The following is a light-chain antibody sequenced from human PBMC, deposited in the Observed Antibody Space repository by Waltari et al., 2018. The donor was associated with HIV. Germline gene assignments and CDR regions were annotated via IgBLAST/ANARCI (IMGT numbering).Light chain of an antibody. CDR3: QQSYTTPRT. J-gene: IGKJ1*01. CDR1: QTIGTY. Sequence: IQLTQSPSSLSASVGDGLTVTCRASQTIGTYLSLYQQVTGEAPKLLSYSASNLQSRVPSRFSGSGYGTDFSLTISSLEPEDFAVYYCQQSYTTPRTFGQGTKVEIK. CDR2: SAS. V-gene: IGKV1-39*01.